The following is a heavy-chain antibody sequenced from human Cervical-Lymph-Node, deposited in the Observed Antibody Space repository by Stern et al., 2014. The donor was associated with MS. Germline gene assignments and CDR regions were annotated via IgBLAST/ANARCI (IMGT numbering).Heavy chain of an antibody. V-gene: IGHV3-15*01. J-gene: IGHJ6*02. CDR2: IRATSDGGAA. D-gene: IGHD4-23*01. Sequence: EVQLVESGGGLVKPGGSLRLSCAASGFIFSNVWMSWVRQAPGKGLEWVGRIRATSDGGAADYTAPVKGRFTISRDDSNDTLYLQMNSLKTEDTATYYCTTNFYRNYGGPKNFYGMDVWGQGTTITVSS. CDR1: GFIFSNVW. CDR3: TTNFYRNYGGPKNFYGMDV.